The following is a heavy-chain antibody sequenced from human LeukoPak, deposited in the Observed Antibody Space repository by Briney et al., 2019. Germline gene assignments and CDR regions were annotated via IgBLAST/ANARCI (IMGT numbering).Heavy chain of an antibody. CDR3: TRGWLTRIPEDAFDI. CDR2: IRSEAYGGTP. Sequence: GGSLRLSCTGSGFNFGDYAMSWVRQAPGKRLEWVAFIRSEAYGGTPEYAASVKGRFSISRDDSKTIAYLQMNSLKTEDTAFYYCTRGWLTRIPEDAFDIWGQGTLVTVSS. D-gene: IGHD6-19*01. CDR1: GFNFGDYA. J-gene: IGHJ3*02. V-gene: IGHV3-49*04.